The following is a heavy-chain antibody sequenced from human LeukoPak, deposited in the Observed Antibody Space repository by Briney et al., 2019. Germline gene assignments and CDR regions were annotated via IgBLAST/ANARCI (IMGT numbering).Heavy chain of an antibody. J-gene: IGHJ3*02. V-gene: IGHV4-4*07. CDR2: IYTSGST. D-gene: IGHD1-14*01. CDR1: GGSISSYY. CDR3: ARDRISINALDM. Sequence: ASETLSLTCTVSGGSISSYYWSWIRQPAGKGLEWIGRIYTSGSTNYNPSLKSRVTISVDTSKNQFSLKLTSVTAADTAVYYCARDRISINALDMWGQGTMVTVSS.